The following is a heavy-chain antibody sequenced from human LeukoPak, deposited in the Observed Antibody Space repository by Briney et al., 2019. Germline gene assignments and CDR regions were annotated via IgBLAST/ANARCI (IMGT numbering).Heavy chain of an antibody. CDR2: ISAYNGNT. D-gene: IGHD3-3*01. J-gene: IGHJ4*02. CDR1: GYTFTSYG. CDR3: ARVAGVLRQPRELDY. Sequence: ASVKVSCKAFGYTFTSYGISWVRQAPGQGLEWMGWISAYNGNTNYAQKLQGRVTMTTDTSTSTAYMELRSLRSDDTAVYYCARVAGVLRQPRELDYWGQGTLVTVSS. V-gene: IGHV1-18*01.